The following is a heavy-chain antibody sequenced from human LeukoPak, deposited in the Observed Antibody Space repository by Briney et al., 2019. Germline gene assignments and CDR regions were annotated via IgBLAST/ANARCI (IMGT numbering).Heavy chain of an antibody. D-gene: IGHD2-15*01. V-gene: IGHV4-34*01. Sequence: SETLSLTCGVYGGSFSGYYWSWTRQPPGKGLEGIGEINHSGSTDYNPSLKSRVTISVDTSKNQFSLKMSSVTAADTAVYYCARGYCSGGSCYSDYYYYGMDVWGKGTTVTVSS. CDR1: GGSFSGYY. J-gene: IGHJ6*04. CDR3: ARGYCSGGSCYSDYYYYGMDV. CDR2: INHSGST.